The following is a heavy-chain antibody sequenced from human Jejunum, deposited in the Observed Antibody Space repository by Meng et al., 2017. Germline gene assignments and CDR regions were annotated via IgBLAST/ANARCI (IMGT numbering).Heavy chain of an antibody. CDR3: VDSKWSANY. CDR1: SVSFCGHY. Sequence: QVRRQGLGAAQLTPSVTLSLSGAVYSVSFCGHYWPWTRQPPGKGLEWSGEINDSGSTHYDPSLGNRVTISVDTSKSQFSLKLISVTAADTGVYYCVDSKWSANYWGQGTLVTVSS. D-gene: IGHD3-3*01. V-gene: IGHV4-34*02. CDR2: INDSGST. J-gene: IGHJ4*02.